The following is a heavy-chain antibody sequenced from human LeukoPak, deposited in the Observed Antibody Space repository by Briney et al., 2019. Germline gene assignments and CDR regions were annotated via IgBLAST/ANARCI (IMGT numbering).Heavy chain of an antibody. Sequence: GGSLRLSCAASGFTFSSYNMSWVRQAPGKGLEWVANIKQDGSEKYYVDSVKGRFTISRDNAKNSLYLQMNSLRAEDTAVYYCGSARFGYFDYWGQGTMVTVSS. D-gene: IGHD3-10*01. CDR3: GSARFGYFDY. J-gene: IGHJ4*03. CDR2: IKQDGSEK. V-gene: IGHV3-7*01. CDR1: GFTFSSYN.